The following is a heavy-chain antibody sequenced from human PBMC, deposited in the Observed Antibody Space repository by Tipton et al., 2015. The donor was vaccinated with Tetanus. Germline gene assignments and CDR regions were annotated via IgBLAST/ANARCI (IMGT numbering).Heavy chain of an antibody. D-gene: IGHD5-12*01. CDR1: GGSISSGGYY. CDR3: ARLREGVGTQFDY. J-gene: IGHJ4*02. V-gene: IGHV4-31*03. CDR2: IYYSGST. Sequence: TLSLTCTVSGGSISSGGYYWSWIRQHPGKGLEWIGYIYYSGSTYYNPSLKSRVTISVDTSKNQFSLKLSSVTAADTAVYYCARLREGVGTQFDYWGQGTLVTVSS.